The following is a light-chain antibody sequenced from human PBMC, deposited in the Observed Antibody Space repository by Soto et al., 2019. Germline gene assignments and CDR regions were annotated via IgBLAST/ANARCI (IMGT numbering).Light chain of an antibody. CDR1: QSVSSSY. V-gene: IGKV3-20*01. CDR3: QQYVGLPPT. Sequence: EIELTQSLGTLSLSPVERANLSCSASQSVSSSYLAWYQQKPGQAPRLLIYGASSRATGIPDRFSGSGSGTDFTLTISRLEPEDFAVYYCQQYVGLPPTFGQGTKVDIK. J-gene: IGKJ1*01. CDR2: GAS.